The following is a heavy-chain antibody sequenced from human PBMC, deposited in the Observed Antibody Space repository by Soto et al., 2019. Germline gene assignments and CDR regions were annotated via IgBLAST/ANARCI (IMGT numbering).Heavy chain of an antibody. D-gene: IGHD3-3*01. CDR3: AREAYDFWSGYYYYYGMDV. CDR1: GFTFSSYS. J-gene: IGHJ6*02. CDR2: ISSSSSYI. Sequence: GGSLRLSCVGSGFTFSSYSMNWVRQAPGKGLEWVSSISSSSSYIYYADSVKGRFTISRDNAKNSLYLQMNSLRAEDTAVYYCAREAYDFWSGYYYYYGMDVWGQGTTVTVSS. V-gene: IGHV3-21*01.